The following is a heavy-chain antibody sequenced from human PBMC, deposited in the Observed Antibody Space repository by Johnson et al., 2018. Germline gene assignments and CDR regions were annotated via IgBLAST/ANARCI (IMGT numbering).Heavy chain of an antibody. CDR1: GGSISNSF. V-gene: IGHV4-59*01. Sequence: QEELREGGPGQVEPSEPLSLSCTVSGGSISNSFWSWIRQPPGKRLEWIGHIYYNGNTNYNPSLKSRVTISLDTSKNQFSLNLRSVTAADTAVYYCARRDVFRYPGDAFDIWGHGTMVTVSS. CDR3: ARRDVFRYPGDAFDI. CDR2: IYYNGNT. D-gene: IGHD3-16*01. J-gene: IGHJ3*02.